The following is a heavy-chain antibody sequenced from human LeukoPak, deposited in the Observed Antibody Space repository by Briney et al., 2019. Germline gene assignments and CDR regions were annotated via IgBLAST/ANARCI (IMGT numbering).Heavy chain of an antibody. CDR3: ARVGTFAFDI. V-gene: IGHV4-59*01. CDR2: VYYSGNT. Sequence: PSETLSLTCTVSGGSISTYYWSWIRQPPGKSLEWIGYVYYSGNTNYNPSLQSRVTISVDTSKNQFSLNLNSVTAADTALYYCARVGTFAFDIWGQGTMVTVSS. D-gene: IGHD1-14*01. J-gene: IGHJ3*02. CDR1: GGSISTYY.